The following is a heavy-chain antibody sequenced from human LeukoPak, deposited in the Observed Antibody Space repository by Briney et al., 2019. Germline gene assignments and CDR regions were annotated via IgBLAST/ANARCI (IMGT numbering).Heavy chain of an antibody. Sequence: GASVKVSCKASGYTFTGYYMHWVRQAPGQGLEWMGRINPNSGGTNYAQKFQGRVTMTRDTSISTAYMELSRLRSDDTAVYYCARDHNPYIPIDKFDTYNWFDHWGQGTLVTVSS. D-gene: IGHD3-9*01. J-gene: IGHJ5*02. CDR2: INPNSGGT. CDR1: GYTFTGYY. V-gene: IGHV1-2*06. CDR3: ARDHNPYIPIDKFDTYNWFDH.